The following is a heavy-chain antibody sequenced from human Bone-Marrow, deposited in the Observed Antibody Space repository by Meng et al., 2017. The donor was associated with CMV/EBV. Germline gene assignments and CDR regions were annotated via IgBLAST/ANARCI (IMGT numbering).Heavy chain of an antibody. CDR2: ISSSGSTI. CDR1: GFTFSDYY. D-gene: IGHD2-2*01. J-gene: IGHJ5*02. Sequence: GESLKISCAASGFTFSDYYMSWIRQAPGKGLEWVSYISSSGSTIYYADSVKGRFTISRDNAKNSLYLQMNSLRAEDTAVYYCARDEGYCSSTSCYGGGWFDPWGQGTLVTVSS. V-gene: IGHV3-11*01. CDR3: ARDEGYCSSTSCYGGGWFDP.